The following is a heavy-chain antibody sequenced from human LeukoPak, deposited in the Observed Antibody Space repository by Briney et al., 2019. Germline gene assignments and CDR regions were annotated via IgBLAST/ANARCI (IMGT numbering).Heavy chain of an antibody. J-gene: IGHJ4*02. D-gene: IGHD3-9*01. Sequence: SETLSLTCTVSNGSISDYYWSWVRQPPGKGLEWIGYIFYTGSTNYNPSLKSRVTISVDTSKNQFSLKLSSVTAADTAVYYCASVTAYYDILTGYHSQYYFDYWGQGTLVTVSS. CDR1: NGSISDYY. V-gene: IGHV4-59*08. CDR2: IFYTGST. CDR3: ASVTAYYDILTGYHSQYYFDY.